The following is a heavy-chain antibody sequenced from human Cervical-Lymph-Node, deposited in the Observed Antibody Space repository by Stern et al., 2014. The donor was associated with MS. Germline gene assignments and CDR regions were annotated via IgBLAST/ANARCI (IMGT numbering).Heavy chain of an antibody. D-gene: IGHD2-2*01. J-gene: IGHJ3*02. CDR1: GGTFNSYA. Sequence: QLVQSGAEVKRPGSSVHVSCKASGGTFNSYAISWVRQAPGQGLEWMGAIIPFFGAANYAQKFQDRVTITADKFTGTSYMELSSLRSEDTALYYCARGEYCTSTNCPFDAFDMWGQGTMVAVSS. V-gene: IGHV1-69*06. CDR3: ARGEYCTSTNCPFDAFDM. CDR2: IIPFFGAA.